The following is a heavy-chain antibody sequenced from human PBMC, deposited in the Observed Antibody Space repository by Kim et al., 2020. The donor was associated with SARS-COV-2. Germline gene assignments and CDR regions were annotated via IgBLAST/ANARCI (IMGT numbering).Heavy chain of an antibody. Sequence: GSASYYVYSVKGALTIPRDSSKNSVCLQMSSLRAEDTAVYYCATWGPSGNYWGQGTLVTVSS. V-gene: IGHV3-7*01. J-gene: IGHJ4*02. CDR2: GSAS. D-gene: IGHD7-27*01. CDR3: ATWGPSGNY.